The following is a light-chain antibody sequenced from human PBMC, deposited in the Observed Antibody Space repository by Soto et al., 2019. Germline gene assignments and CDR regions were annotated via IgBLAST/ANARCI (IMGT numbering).Light chain of an antibody. J-gene: IGKJ1*01. CDR1: QSVSSY. Sequence: EIVLTQSPATMSLSPAEGATLSCRASQSVSSYFAWYQQKPGPAPRLLIYDSSNRATGTPARFSGSGSGTDFNLTISSLGPEDFAVYYCQQRSNWPPWTFGQGTKVEIK. CDR3: QQRSNWPPWT. V-gene: IGKV3-11*01. CDR2: DSS.